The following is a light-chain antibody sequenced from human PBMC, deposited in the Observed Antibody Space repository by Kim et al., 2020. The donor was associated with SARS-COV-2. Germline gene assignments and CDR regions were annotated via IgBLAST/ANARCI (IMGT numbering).Light chain of an antibody. J-gene: IGLJ3*02. CDR3: QAWDSSTSWA. Sequence: VSPGQTASITCIGEDLGNMYSSWYQQKPGQSPMLIIYQDSKRPSGIPERFSASSSGNTATLTVSETQSVDEADYYCQAWDSSTSWAFGGGTQLTVL. CDR1: DLGNMY. CDR2: QDS. V-gene: IGLV3-1*01.